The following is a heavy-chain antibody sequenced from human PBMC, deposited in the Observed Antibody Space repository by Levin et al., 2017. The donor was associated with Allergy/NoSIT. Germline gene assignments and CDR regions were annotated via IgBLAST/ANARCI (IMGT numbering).Heavy chain of an antibody. J-gene: IGHJ6*02. D-gene: IGHD2-2*01. CDR2: ISSSSSYI. V-gene: IGHV3-21*01. Sequence: GGSLRLSCAASGFTFSSYSMNWVRQAPGKGLEWVSSISSSSSYIYYADSVKGRFTISRDNAKNSLYLQMNSLRAEDTAVYYCARDGVPAALPHYYYGMDGWGQGTTVTVSS. CDR1: GFTFSSYS. CDR3: ARDGVPAALPHYYYGMDG.